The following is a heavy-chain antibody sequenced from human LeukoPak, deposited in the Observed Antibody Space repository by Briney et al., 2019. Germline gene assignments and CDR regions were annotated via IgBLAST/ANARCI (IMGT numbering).Heavy chain of an antibody. CDR1: GFTYSSFG. V-gene: IGHV3-30*18. CDR2: ISYEGSKK. D-gene: IGHD3-22*01. Sequence: TGGSLRLSCAASGFTYSSFGIHWVRQAPGKGLEWVAVISYEGSKKEYADSVKGRFSISRDDSKNTVYLQMNSLITEDTAVYYCAKDLFLYGSSGYPRCPDYWGQGTLVTVSS. CDR3: AKDLFLYGSSGYPRCPDY. J-gene: IGHJ4*02.